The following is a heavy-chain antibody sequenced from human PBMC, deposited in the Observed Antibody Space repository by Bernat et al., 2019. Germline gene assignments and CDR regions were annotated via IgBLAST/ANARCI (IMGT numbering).Heavy chain of an antibody. J-gene: IGHJ4*02. D-gene: IGHD3-16*02. Sequence: EVQLVESGGGLVQPGGSLILSCAASGFTFSSHWMGWVRQAPGEGLEWVANLTQDGSETYYVDSLKGRFTISRDNTKNSLYLQMNSLRTEDTAVYFWVRLGYRLAEYWGQGTLVTVSA. CDR1: GFTFSSHW. CDR2: LTQDGSET. V-gene: IGHV3-7*03. CDR3: VRLGYRLAEY.